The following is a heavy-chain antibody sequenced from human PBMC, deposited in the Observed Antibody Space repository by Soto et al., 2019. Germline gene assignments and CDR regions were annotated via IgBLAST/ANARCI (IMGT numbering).Heavy chain of an antibody. V-gene: IGHV4-39*01. CDR1: GGSISSSSYY. J-gene: IGHJ4*02. CDR2: IYYSGST. Sequence: SETLSLTCTVSGGSISSSSYYWGWIRQPPGKGQEWIGSIYYSGSTYYNPSLKSRVTISVDTSKNQFSLKLSSVTAADTAVYYCARLTSSSWYEWAYYFDYWGQGTLVTVSS. CDR3: ARLTSSSWYEWAYYFDY. D-gene: IGHD6-13*01.